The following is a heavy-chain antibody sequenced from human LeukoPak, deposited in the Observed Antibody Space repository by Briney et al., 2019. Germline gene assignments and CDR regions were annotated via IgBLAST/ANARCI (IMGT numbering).Heavy chain of an antibody. V-gene: IGHV4-39*01. J-gene: IGHJ6*02. D-gene: IGHD1-26*01. CDR3: GRHERSIGRHNYYYTMDV. CDR1: GGSTSSSGYY. CDR2: IFYSEGP. Sequence: KSSETLSLTCTVSGGSTSSSGYYWGWIRQPPGKGLEWIGSIFYSEGPSYNPSLNSRVTISVDTSKNQFSLKLRSVTAADTAVYYCGRHERSIGRHNYYYTMDVWGQGTTVTVSS.